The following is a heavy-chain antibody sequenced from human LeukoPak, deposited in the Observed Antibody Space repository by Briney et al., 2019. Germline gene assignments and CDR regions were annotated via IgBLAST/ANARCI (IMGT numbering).Heavy chain of an antibody. V-gene: IGHV4-39*01. D-gene: IGHD3-16*01. CDR3: ARGGFIHNWFDP. CDR2: IYYSGST. J-gene: IGHJ5*02. CDR1: GGSISSSSYY. Sequence: SETLSLTCTVSGGSISSSSYYWGWIRQPPGKGLEWIGSIYYSGSTYYNPSLKSRVTISVDTSKNQFSLKLTSVTAADTAVYYCARGGFIHNWFDPWGQGTLVTVSS.